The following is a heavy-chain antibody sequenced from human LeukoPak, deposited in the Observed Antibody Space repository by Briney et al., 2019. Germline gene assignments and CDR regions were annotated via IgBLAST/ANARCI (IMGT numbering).Heavy chain of an antibody. J-gene: IGHJ4*02. D-gene: IGHD5-24*01. CDR3: ARIGYRSSSFDF. Sequence: GGSLRLSCAASRFFFSSYAMHWVRQAPGKGLEWVANIKQDGSVKYYVDSVKGRFTISRDNAKKSVYLQMDSPRAEDTAVYYCARIGYRSSSFDFWGKGTLVTVSS. V-gene: IGHV3-7*01. CDR1: RFFFSSYA. CDR2: IKQDGSVK.